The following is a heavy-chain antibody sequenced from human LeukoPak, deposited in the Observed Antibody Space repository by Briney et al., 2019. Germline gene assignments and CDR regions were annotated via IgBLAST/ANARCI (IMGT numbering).Heavy chain of an antibody. D-gene: IGHD5-12*01. CDR1: GGSISSGGYY. V-gene: IGHV4-31*03. Sequence: PSETLSLTCTVSGGSISSGGYYWSWLRQHPGKGLEWIRYIYYSGSTYYNPSLKSRVTISVDTSKNQFSLKLSSVTAADTAVYYCARASLVAKDAFDIWGQGTMVTVSS. CDR3: ARASLVAKDAFDI. J-gene: IGHJ3*02. CDR2: IYYSGST.